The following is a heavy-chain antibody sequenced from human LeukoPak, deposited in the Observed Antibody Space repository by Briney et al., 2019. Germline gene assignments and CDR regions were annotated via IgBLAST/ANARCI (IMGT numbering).Heavy chain of an antibody. V-gene: IGHV4-59*01. D-gene: IGHD6-19*01. CDR3: ARQHSSGWYVFDY. J-gene: IGHJ4*02. CDR1: GGSISTNY. Sequence: SETLSLTCTVFGGSISTNYWSWIRQPPGKGLEWIGYIYYSGRTNYNPSLKSRVTISIDTSKNQFSLKLSSVTAADTAVYYCARQHSSGWYVFDYWGQGTLVTVSS. CDR2: IYYSGRT.